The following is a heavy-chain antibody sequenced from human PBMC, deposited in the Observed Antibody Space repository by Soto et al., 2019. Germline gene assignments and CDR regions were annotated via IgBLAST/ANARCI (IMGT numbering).Heavy chain of an antibody. CDR2: SYSSGGT. V-gene: IGHV3-23*01. CDR3: ARDREPDGIWTFDS. J-gene: IGHJ4*02. CDR1: GFTLGKYT. D-gene: IGHD3-9*01. Sequence: GGSLRLSCAASGFTLGKYTMGWVRQAPGKGLEWVAESYSSGGTEYADSVKGRFTISRDNSKNTLFLQMNSLAVGDTALYYCARDREPDGIWTFDSWGQGTLVTVSS.